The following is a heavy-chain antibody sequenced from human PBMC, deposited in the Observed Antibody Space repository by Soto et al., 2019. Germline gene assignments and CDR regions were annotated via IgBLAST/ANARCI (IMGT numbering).Heavy chain of an antibody. D-gene: IGHD3-22*01. J-gene: IGHJ4*02. V-gene: IGHV1-69*01. CDR2: IIPIFGTA. CDR3: ARGWGYDSTDYYYAY. CDR1: GGTFSRHA. Sequence: QVQLVQSGAEVRKPGSSVKVSCKASGGTFSRHAISWVRQAPGQGLEWMGGIIPIFGTANHAQKFQGRVIIIADESTSTVYMQLSSLTSEDTAMFYCARGWGYDSTDYYYAYWGQGTLVIVSS.